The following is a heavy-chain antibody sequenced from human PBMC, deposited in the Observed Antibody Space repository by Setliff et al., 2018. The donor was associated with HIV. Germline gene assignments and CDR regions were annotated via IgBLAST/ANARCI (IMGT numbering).Heavy chain of an antibody. J-gene: IGHJ4*02. D-gene: IGHD3-10*01. CDR3: ARVGYHGSGRYSFDY. V-gene: IGHV4-61*09. CDR1: GGSISSGSYY. Sequence: SETLSLTCTVSGGSISSGSYYWSWIRQPAGKGLEWIGHIHTSGSAKYNPSLKSRVTISADTSKNQFSLNLSSVTAAETAVYYCARVGYHGSGRYSFDYWGQGTLVTVSS. CDR2: IHTSGSA.